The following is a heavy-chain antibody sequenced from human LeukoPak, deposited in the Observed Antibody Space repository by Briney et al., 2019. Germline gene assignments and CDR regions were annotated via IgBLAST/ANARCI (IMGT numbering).Heavy chain of an antibody. V-gene: IGHV3-11*01. CDR2: ISSSGGNI. CDR3: ARRRDYFDY. J-gene: IGHJ4*02. Sequence: GGSLRLSCVVSGFDLSDYYMSWIRQAPGKGLEWISYISSSGGNIYFAASVKGRFTMSRDNARGSLYLQMNSLRADDTAIYYCARRRDYFDYWGQGTLVTVSS. CDR1: GFDLSDYY.